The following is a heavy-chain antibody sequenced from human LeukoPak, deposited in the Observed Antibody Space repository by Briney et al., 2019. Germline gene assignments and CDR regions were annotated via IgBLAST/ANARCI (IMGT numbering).Heavy chain of an antibody. CDR1: GFTFSDYY. J-gene: IGHJ4*02. V-gene: IGHV3-11*04. D-gene: IGHD5-12*01. Sequence: GGSLRLSCAASGFTFSDYYMGWIRQAPGKGLEWASYIGSSGSKTYHADSVKGHFTISRDNAKTSLYLQLSTLTAEDTAVYYCARVVGYGQVSFHYWGQGTLLTVSS. CDR2: IGSSGSKT. CDR3: ARVVGYGQVSFHY.